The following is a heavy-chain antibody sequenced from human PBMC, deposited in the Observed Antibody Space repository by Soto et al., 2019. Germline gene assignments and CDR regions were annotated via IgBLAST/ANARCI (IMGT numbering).Heavy chain of an antibody. J-gene: IGHJ4*02. V-gene: IGHV3-30*18. CDR3: ANSYGDYVPFDY. CDR2: ISFDGSNK. D-gene: IGHD4-17*01. CDR1: GCTFSTYG. Sequence: QVQLVESGGGEVQPGRALRLSCAASGCTFSTYGMHWVRQAPGKGLEWVAVISFDGSNKYYADSVKGRFTISRDNSKDTLYLQMNSLRAEDTAVYYCANSYGDYVPFDYWGQGTLVTVSS.